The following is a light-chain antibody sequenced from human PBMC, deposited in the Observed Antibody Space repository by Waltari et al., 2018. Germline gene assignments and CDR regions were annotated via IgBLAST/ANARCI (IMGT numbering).Light chain of an antibody. CDR1: SPNVGGND. V-gene: IGLV1-51*02. CDR3: GTWDSGLAVWM. Sequence: QSVLTQPPSLSAAPGQKVTISCSGTSPNVGGNDVFWYQQFPGRAPRLLIYDDHRRPSGIPDRFSGSKFATTASLAITGLQTGDEAEYYCGTWDSGLAVWMFGGVTRLTVL. J-gene: IGLJ3*02. CDR2: DDH.